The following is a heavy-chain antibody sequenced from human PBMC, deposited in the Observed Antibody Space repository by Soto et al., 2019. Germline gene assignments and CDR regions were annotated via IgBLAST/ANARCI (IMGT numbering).Heavy chain of an antibody. CDR1: GFTFDDYA. V-gene: IGHV3-9*01. CDR2: ISWNSGSI. J-gene: IGHJ4*02. Sequence: GGSLRLSCAASGFTFDDYAMHWVRQAPGKGLEWVSGISWNSGSIGYADSVKGRFTISRDNAKNSLYLQMNSLRAEDTALYYCANAREFGGVIAYWGQGTLVTVSS. D-gene: IGHD3-16*02. CDR3: ANAREFGGVIAY.